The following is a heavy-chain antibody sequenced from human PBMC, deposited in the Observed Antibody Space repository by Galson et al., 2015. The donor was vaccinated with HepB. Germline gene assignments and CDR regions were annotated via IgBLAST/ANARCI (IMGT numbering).Heavy chain of an antibody. CDR1: GFTFSSYG. CDR3: GRGGPNEWGSIDI. J-gene: IGHJ3*02. D-gene: IGHD2-8*01. V-gene: IGHV3-23*01. Sequence: SLRLSCAASGFTFSSYGMHWVRQAPGKGLEWVSAIGGSGDLTFYEVSVKGRFTISRDNSKNTVFLQMSSLRADDTAIYYCGRGGPNEWGSIDIWGQGTVVTVSS. CDR2: IGGSGDLT.